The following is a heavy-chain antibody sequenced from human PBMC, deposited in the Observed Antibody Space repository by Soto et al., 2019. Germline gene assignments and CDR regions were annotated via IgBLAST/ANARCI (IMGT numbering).Heavy chain of an antibody. J-gene: IGHJ4*02. Sequence: QVQLVESGGGVVQPGRSLRLSCAASGFSFSIDGMHWVRQTPGKGLEWVAGISYDGSNKYYVASMKGRLTISRDNSKNTLDLQMNSLRAEDTAVYYCAKDTYYHDSSGYYVFDYWGRGTLVTVSS. CDR1: GFSFSIDG. V-gene: IGHV3-30*18. D-gene: IGHD3-22*01. CDR2: ISYDGSNK. CDR3: AKDTYYHDSSGYYVFDY.